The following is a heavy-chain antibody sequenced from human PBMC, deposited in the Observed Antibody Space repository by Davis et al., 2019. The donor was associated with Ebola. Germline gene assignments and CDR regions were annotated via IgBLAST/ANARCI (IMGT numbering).Heavy chain of an antibody. CDR1: GGSISSYY. D-gene: IGHD4/OR15-4a*01. CDR2: IYYSGST. Sequence: MPSETLSLTCTVSGGSISSYYWSWIRQPPGKGLEWVGYIYYSGSTKYNLSLKGRVAISVDTSKNQFSLKLSSVTAADTAVYYCARSYGAAPFDYWGQGTLVTASS. V-gene: IGHV4-59*08. J-gene: IGHJ4*02. CDR3: ARSYGAAPFDY.